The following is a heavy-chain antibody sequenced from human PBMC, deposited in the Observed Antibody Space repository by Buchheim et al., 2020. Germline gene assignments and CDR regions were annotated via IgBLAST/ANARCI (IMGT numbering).Heavy chain of an antibody. J-gene: IGHJ6*03. CDR2: ISSSGSTI. V-gene: IGHV3-48*03. CDR1: GFTFSSYE. Sequence: EVQLVESGGGLVQPGGSLRLSCAASGFTFSSYEMNWVRQAPGKGLEWVSYISSSGSTIYYADSVKGRFTISRDNAQKSLYLQMSSLRAEDTAIYYCARVSYYYMDVWGRGTT. CDR3: ARVSYYYMDV.